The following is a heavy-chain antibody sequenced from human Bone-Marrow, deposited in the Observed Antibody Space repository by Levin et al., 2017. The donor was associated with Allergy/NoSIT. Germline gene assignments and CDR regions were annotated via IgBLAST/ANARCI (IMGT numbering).Heavy chain of an antibody. CDR2: IYPADSDT. J-gene: IGHJ4*02. CDR1: GDSFTTHW. V-gene: IGHV5-51*01. CDR3: ARIAARLGYSYGYVDY. Sequence: GESLKISCKDSGDSFTTHWIGWVRQMPGRGLEWMGFIYPADSDTRYSPSFQGQVTISADKSISTAYVQWSSLKASDTAMYYCARIAARLGYSYGYVDYWGQGTLVTVSS. D-gene: IGHD5-18*01.